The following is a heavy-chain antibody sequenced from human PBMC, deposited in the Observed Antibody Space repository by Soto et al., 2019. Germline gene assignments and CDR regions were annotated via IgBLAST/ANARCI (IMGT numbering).Heavy chain of an antibody. CDR1: GFTFSSYG. J-gene: IGHJ1*01. CDR3: AREGSYDYVWRSYRHTEYFQH. Sequence: QVQLVESGGGVVQPGRSLRLSCAASGFTFSSYGMHWVRQAPGKGLEWVAVIWYDGSNKYYADSVKGRFTISRDNSKNTLYLQMNSLRAEDTAVYYCAREGSYDYVWRSYRHTEYFQHWGQGTLVTVSS. CDR2: IWYDGSNK. V-gene: IGHV3-33*01. D-gene: IGHD3-16*02.